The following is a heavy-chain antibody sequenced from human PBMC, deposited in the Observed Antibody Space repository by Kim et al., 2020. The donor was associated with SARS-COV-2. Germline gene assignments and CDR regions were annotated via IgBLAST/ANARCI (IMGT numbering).Heavy chain of an antibody. CDR2: VYFTGST. Sequence: SETLSLTCNVSGDSFSNNLYYWGWIRQPPGKGLEWIGTVYFTGSTYYKPSLMSRLTMSVDTSKNHFSLKLASVTAADTATYYCARWGLVFSGASIDSWGQGTLVTVSS. CDR3: ARWGLVFSGASIDS. J-gene: IGHJ4*02. V-gene: IGHV4-39*02. CDR1: GDSFSNNLYY. D-gene: IGHD7-27*01.